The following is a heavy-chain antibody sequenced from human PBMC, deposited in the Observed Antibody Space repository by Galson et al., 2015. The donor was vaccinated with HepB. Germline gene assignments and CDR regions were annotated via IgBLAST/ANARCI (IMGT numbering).Heavy chain of an antibody. D-gene: IGHD3-10*01. CDR2: MYSSGST. J-gene: IGHJ6*02. Sequence: SETLSLTCTVSGGSMRSYYCSWIRQSAGKGLEYIGRMYSSGSTNYNPSLKSRGIMPVDTSKNQFSLKLSSVTATDTAVYYCPRDNPAYYGSGSHKWHGMDVWGQGTTVTVSS. CDR1: GGSMRSYY. V-gene: IGHV4-4*07. CDR3: PRDNPAYYGSGSHKWHGMDV.